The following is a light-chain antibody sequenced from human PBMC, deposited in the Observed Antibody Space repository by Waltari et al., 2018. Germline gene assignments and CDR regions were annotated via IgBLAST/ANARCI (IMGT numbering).Light chain of an antibody. CDR1: QSVLYSSNNKNY. J-gene: IGKJ2*03. V-gene: IGKV4-1*01. CDR3: QQYYSTPDS. CDR2: WAS. Sequence: DIVMTQSPDSLAVSLGERATIKCKSSQSVLYSSNNKNYLAWYQQKPGQPPKLLIYWASTRESGVPDLFSGSGSGTDFTLTISSLQAEDVAVYYCQQYYSTPDSFGQGTKLEIK.